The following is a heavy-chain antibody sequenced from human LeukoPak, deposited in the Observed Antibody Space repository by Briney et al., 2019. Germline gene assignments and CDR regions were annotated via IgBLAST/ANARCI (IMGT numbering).Heavy chain of an antibody. V-gene: IGHV3-64*01. J-gene: IGHJ4*02. CDR1: GFSFNTYA. CDR3: ARDSGGDTYNDYFDS. D-gene: IGHD5-24*01. Sequence: QPGGSLRLSCAASGFSFNTYAMHWVRQAPGKGLEYVSAINYNGDSTYYASSVKGRFIISRDNSKKTLFLQMGSLRAEDTAVYYCARDSGGDTYNDYFDSWGQGTLVTVSS. CDR2: INYNGDST.